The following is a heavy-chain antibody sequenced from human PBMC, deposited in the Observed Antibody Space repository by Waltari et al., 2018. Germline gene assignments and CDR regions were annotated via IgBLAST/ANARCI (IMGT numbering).Heavy chain of an antibody. J-gene: IGHJ4*02. Sequence: QVQLVQSGAEVKKPGASVKVSCKASGYTFTDYYMHWVRQAPGQGLEWMGWINPSGGGRNYAQRCQGRVSLSRDTSSSTAYMELRRLTSDDTAVYYGARAIAVGGTDYWGQGTPVTVSS. CDR2: INPSGGGR. CDR1: GYTFTDYY. D-gene: IGHD6-19*01. V-gene: IGHV1-2*02. CDR3: ARAIAVGGTDY.